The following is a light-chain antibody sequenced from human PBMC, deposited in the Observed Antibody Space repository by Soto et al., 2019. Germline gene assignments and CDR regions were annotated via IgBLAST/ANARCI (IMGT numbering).Light chain of an antibody. CDR2: DVT. V-gene: IGLV2-14*03. CDR3: SSYTNKDTLL. Sequence: QSALTQPASVSGSPGQSITISCTGTSSDVGGYDHVSWNQQHPGKAPKLIIYDVTVRPSGISRRFSGSKSDNTASLAVSGLQPEDEADYYCSSYTNKDTLLFGGGTKLTVL. J-gene: IGLJ3*02. CDR1: SSDVGGYDH.